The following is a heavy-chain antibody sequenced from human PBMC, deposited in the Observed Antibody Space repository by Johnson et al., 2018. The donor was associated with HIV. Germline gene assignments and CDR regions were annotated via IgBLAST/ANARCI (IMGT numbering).Heavy chain of an antibody. CDR1: QFTFSRYY. V-gene: IGHV3-25*05. CDR2: VNPNGGNT. J-gene: IGHJ3*02. CDR3: ARENLSSGAFYI. Sequence: VQLVESGGGLAKPAWSPRLSCAASQFTFSRYYMNCVRQAPGNGLELVGQVNPNGGNTYLIDSGKERFNTSRDNAKNTLYLQMNSLRAEDTAVYYCARENLSSGAFYIWGQGTMVTVSS.